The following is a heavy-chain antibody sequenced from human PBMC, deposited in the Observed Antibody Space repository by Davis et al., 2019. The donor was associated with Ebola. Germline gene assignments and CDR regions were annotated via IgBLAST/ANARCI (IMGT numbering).Heavy chain of an antibody. V-gene: IGHV4-34*01. D-gene: IGHD6-19*01. Sequence: MPSETLSLTCAVYGGSFSGYYWSWIRQPPGKGLEWIGEINHSGSTNYNPSLKSRVTISVDTSKNQFSLKLSSVTAADTAVYYCARGRLIPVAGRTYYYYGMDVWGQGTTVTVSS. CDR1: GGSFSGYY. CDR2: INHSGST. CDR3: ARGRLIPVAGRTYYYYGMDV. J-gene: IGHJ6*02.